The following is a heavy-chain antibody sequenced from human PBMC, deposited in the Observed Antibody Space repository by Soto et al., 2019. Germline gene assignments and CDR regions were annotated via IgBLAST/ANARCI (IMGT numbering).Heavy chain of an antibody. V-gene: IGHV4-38-2*01. J-gene: IGHJ6*02. CDR3: ARGGKGWGGGSIFGVAHQWPLYYYYGMDV. D-gene: IGHD3-3*01. CDR2: IYHSGST. CDR1: GYSISSGYY. Sequence: KASETLSLTCAVSGYSISSGYYWGWIRQPPGKGLEWIGSIYHSGSTYYNPSLKGRVTISVDTSKNQFSLKLSSVTAADTAVYYCARGGKGWGGGSIFGVAHQWPLYYYYGMDVWGQGTTVTVSS.